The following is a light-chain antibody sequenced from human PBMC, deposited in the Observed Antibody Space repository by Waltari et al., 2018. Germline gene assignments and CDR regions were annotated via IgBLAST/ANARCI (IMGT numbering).Light chain of an antibody. V-gene: IGKV1-5*03. CDR1: QSIGSS. Sequence: DIQMTQSPSTLSASVGDRVTTPCRASQSIGSSLAWYQQKPGKAPKVVIYEASSLESGVPSRFSGSGSGTEFTLTISSLQPDDFATYYCQQCNSYLLTFGGGTKVEIK. CDR3: QQCNSYLLT. CDR2: EAS. J-gene: IGKJ4*01.